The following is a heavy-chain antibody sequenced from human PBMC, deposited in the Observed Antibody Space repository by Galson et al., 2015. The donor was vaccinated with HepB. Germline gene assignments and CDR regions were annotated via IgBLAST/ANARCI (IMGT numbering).Heavy chain of an antibody. CDR3: ARVATSDYGDPPHLDY. V-gene: IGHV3-11*06. CDR1: GFTFSDYY. CDR2: ISTSGTYT. D-gene: IGHD4-17*01. J-gene: IGHJ4*02. Sequence: SLRLSCATSGFTFSDYYMTWIRQAPGKGLEWISYISTSGTYTNYADSVKGRFTISRDNAKNSLYLQMNSLRVEDTAVFYCARVATSDYGDPPHLDYWGQGTRVTASS.